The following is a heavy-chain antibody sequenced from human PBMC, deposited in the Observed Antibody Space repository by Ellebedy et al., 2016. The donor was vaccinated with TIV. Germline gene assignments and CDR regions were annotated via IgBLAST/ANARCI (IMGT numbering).Heavy chain of an antibody. CDR1: GYSISSRYY. CDR2: IYTSGRI. Sequence: SETLSLTXTVSGYSISSRYYWSWIRQPAGKGLEWIGRIYTSGRINYNPSLKSRVTMSVDTSKNQFSLKLSSVTAADTAVYYCARARDSGYDWGFDYWGQGTLVTVPS. V-gene: IGHV4-4*07. J-gene: IGHJ4*02. D-gene: IGHD5-12*01. CDR3: ARARDSGYDWGFDY.